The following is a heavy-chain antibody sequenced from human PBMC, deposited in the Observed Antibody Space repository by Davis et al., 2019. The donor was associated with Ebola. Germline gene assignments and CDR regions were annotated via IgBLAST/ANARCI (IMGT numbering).Heavy chain of an antibody. V-gene: IGHV4-61*01. J-gene: IGHJ4*02. D-gene: IGHD6-19*01. CDR3: ARREVGGIAVFDY. CDR1: GDSVSNGRHY. Sequence: SETLSLTCTVSGDSVSNGRHYWSWIRQPPGKGLEWIGEINHSGSTNYNPSLKSRVTISVDTSKNQFSLKLSSVTAADTAVYYCARREVGGIAVFDYWGQGTLVTVSS. CDR2: INHSGST.